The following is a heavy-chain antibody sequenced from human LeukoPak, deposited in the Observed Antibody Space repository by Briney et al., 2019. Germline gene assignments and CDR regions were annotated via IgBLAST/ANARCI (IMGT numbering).Heavy chain of an antibody. V-gene: IGHV4-39*01. Sequence: PSETLSLTCTVSGGSISSSSYYWGWIRQPPGKGLEWIGSIYYSGSTYYNPSLKSRVTISVDTSKNQFSLKLSSVTAADTAVYYCARSRIAAPIDYWGQGTLVTVSS. J-gene: IGHJ4*02. CDR2: IYYSGST. CDR3: ARSRIAAPIDY. CDR1: GGSISSSSYY. D-gene: IGHD6-13*01.